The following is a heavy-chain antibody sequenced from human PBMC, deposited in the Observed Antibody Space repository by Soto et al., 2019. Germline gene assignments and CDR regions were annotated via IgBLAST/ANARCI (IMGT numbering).Heavy chain of an antibody. J-gene: IGHJ3*02. CDR1: GFTFGDYA. D-gene: IGHD6-13*01. CDR3: ARDVSPGTSSLYLDAFDI. CDR2: IRKDGSKT. Sequence: PGGSLRLSCAGSGFTFGDYAMHWVRQAPGKGLEWVANIRKDGSKTSYLDSVRGRFTISRDNAQSSLYLQMDSLRAEDTALYYCARDVSPGTSSLYLDAFDIWGQGTMVTVSS. V-gene: IGHV3-7*03.